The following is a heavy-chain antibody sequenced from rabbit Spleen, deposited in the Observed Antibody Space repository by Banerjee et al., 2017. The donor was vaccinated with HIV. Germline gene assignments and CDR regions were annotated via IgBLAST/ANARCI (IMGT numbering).Heavy chain of an antibody. CDR1: GFSFSSSDY. J-gene: IGHJ6*01. Sequence: QSLEESGGGLVKPEGSLTLTCTASGFSFSSSDYICWVRQAPGKGLEWISCIAGGSSGFTYSATWAKGRFIISKTSSTTVTLQMTSLTAADTATYFCARDTGSSFSSYGMDLWGPGTLVTVS. D-gene: IGHD8-1*01. CDR2: IAGGSSGFT. CDR3: ARDTGSSFSSYGMDL. V-gene: IGHV1S40*01.